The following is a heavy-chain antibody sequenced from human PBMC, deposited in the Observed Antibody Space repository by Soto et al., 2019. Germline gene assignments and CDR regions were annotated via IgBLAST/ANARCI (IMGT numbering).Heavy chain of an antibody. CDR3: ARQRTSVVTQAYFDV. V-gene: IGHV4-39*01. CDR1: GDSISSRSYY. Sequence: SETLSLTCTVTGDSISSRSYYWGWIRQPPWKGLERIWSIYYSWSTYNNPSLRSRVSMSIDTSNDQFSLKLKSVTAADSALHFCARQRTSVVTQAYFDVWGSGSLVTVS. CDR2: IYYSWST. J-gene: IGHJ4*02. D-gene: IGHD2-21*02.